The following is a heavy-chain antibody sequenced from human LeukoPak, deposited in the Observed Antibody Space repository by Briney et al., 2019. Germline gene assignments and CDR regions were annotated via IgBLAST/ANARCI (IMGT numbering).Heavy chain of an antibody. V-gene: IGHV4-4*07. J-gene: IGHJ3*02. D-gene: IGHD2-2*01. CDR3: ARDGALWDIVVVPAAAPRGAFDI. CDR2: IYTSGST. CDR1: GGSISSYY. Sequence: SETLSLTCTVSGGSISSYYWSWIRQPAGKGLEWIGRIYTSGSTNYNPSLKSRVTISVDKSKNQFSLKLSSVTAADTAVYYCARDGALWDIVVVPAAAPRGAFDIWSQGTMVTVSS.